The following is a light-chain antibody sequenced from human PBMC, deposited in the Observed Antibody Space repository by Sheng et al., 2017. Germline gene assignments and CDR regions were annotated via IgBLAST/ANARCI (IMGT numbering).Light chain of an antibody. CDR3: QQYNNWPYT. V-gene: IGKV3-15*01. Sequence: EIVMTQSPATLSVSPGERATLSCRASPSVSNNLAWYQQKVGQAPRLLIYGASTRATGIPARFSGSGSGTEFTLTISSLQSEDFAVYYCQQYNNWPYTFGPGDRSWRIK. CDR2: GAS. CDR1: PSVSNN. J-gene: IGKJ2*01.